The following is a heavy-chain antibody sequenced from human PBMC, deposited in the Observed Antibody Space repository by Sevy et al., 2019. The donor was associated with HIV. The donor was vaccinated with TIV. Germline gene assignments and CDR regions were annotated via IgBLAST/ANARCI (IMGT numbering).Heavy chain of an antibody. CDR3: ARVDCGSITCQGRDPSDI. CDR2: INQAGSNR. J-gene: IGHJ3*02. V-gene: IGHV3-7*03. Sequence: GGSLRLSCAASTVIFSDHWMTWVRQAPGKGLEWVANINQAGSNRHNVDSVKGRFTISRDNARQSVYLQMNSMRVEDTAVYYCARVDCGSITCQGRDPSDIWGQGTTVTVSS. D-gene: IGHD2-2*01. CDR1: TVIFSDHW.